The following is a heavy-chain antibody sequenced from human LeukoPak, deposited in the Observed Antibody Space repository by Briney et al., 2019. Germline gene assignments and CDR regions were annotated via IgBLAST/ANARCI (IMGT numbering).Heavy chain of an antibody. V-gene: IGHV3-30*04. J-gene: IGHJ4*02. CDR3: ARVSSGWYYFDY. CDR2: ISYDGGNK. D-gene: IGHD6-19*01. CDR1: GFTFSSYA. Sequence: GGSLRLSCAASGFTFSSYAMHWVRQAPGKGLEWVAVISYDGGNKYYADSVKGRFTISRDNSKNTLYLQMNSLRAEDMAVYYCARVSSGWYYFDYWGQGTLVTVSS.